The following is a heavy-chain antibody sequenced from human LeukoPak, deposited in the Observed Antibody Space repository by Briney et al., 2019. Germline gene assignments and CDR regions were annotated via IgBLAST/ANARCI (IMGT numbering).Heavy chain of an antibody. Sequence: WASVKVSCKASGYTFTSYYLHWVRQAPGQGLEWMGIINPSGGSTNYAQKFQGRVTMTRDTSTSTVYMEMSSLRSEDTAVYYCARAYYHDYSDYHWAPDYWGQGTLVTVSS. CDR1: GYTFTSYY. J-gene: IGHJ4*02. V-gene: IGHV1-46*01. D-gene: IGHD3-22*01. CDR3: ARAYYHDYSDYHWAPDY. CDR2: INPSGGST.